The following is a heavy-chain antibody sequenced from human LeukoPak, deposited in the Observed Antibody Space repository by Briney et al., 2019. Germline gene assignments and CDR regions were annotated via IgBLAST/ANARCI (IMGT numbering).Heavy chain of an antibody. CDR2: ISAYSGNT. V-gene: IGHV1-18*01. Sequence: ASVKVSCKASGYTFTSCGISWVRQAPGQGLEWMGWISAYSGNTNYAQKLQGRVTMTTDTSTSTAYMELRSLRSDDTALYYCARTAYYYDSSGFNWFDPWGQGTLVTVSS. D-gene: IGHD3-22*01. CDR3: ARTAYYYDSSGFNWFDP. J-gene: IGHJ5*02. CDR1: GYTFTSCG.